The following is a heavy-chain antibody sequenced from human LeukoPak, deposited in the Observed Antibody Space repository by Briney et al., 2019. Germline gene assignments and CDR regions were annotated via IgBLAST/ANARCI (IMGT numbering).Heavy chain of an antibody. CDR2: IYYSGST. J-gene: IGHJ4*02. V-gene: IGHV4-59*01. Sequence: KTSETLSLTCTVSGGSISNYYWSWIRQPPGKGLEWIGYIYYSGSTNYNPSLKSRVTISVDTSKSQFSLKLSSVTAADTAVYYCAREAVGATGVYFDYWGQGTLVTVSS. D-gene: IGHD1-26*01. CDR3: AREAVGATGVYFDY. CDR1: GGSISNYY.